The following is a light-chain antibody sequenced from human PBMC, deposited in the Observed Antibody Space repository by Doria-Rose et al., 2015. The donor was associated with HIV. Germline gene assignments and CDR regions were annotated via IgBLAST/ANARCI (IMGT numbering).Light chain of an antibody. V-gene: IGKV4-1*01. J-gene: IGKJ4*01. CDR1: QSVLYSSNNKNN. CDR2: WAS. CDR3: QKYNSAPLT. Sequence: TQSPDSLAVSLGERATINCKSNQSVLYSSNNKNNLAWYQQKPGQPPKLLIYWASTRESGVPDRFSGSGSGTDFTLTITSLQGEDVAAYYCQKYNSAPLTFGGGTRVEIK.